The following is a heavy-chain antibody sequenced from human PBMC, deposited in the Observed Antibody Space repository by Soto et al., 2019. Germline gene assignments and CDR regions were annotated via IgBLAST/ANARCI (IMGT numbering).Heavy chain of an antibody. CDR3: ARVSTPYYYGSGSSNPGMDV. CDR1: GGSISSYY. CDR2: IYYSGST. D-gene: IGHD3-10*01. V-gene: IGHV4-59*01. Sequence: SETLSLTCTVSGGSISSYYWSWIRQPPGKGLEWIGYIYYSGSTNYNPSFKSRVTISVDTSKNQFSLKLSSVTAADTAVYYCARVSTPYYYGSGSSNPGMDVWGQGTTVTVSS. J-gene: IGHJ6*02.